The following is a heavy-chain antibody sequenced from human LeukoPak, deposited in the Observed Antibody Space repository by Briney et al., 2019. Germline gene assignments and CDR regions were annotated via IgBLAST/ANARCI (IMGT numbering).Heavy chain of an antibody. CDR2: FKNDGSSA. V-gene: IGHV3-74*01. D-gene: IGHD5-24*01. CDR1: GFTSSDYW. CDR3: ARLTRVGYNSCVY. J-gene: IGHJ1*01. Sequence: GGSLRLSCAVSGFTSSDYWMHWVRQAPGKGLVWVSRFKNDGSSATYADSVKGRFTISRDEAKNTLYLQMNSLRVEDTAVYYCARLTRVGYNSCVYWGQGTLVTVSS.